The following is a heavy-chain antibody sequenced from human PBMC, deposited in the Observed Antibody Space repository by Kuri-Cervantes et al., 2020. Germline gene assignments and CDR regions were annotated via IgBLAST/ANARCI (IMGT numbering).Heavy chain of an antibody. CDR3: ARDSFIDGRDYFDY. CDR1: GYTFTGYY. Sequence: ASVKVSCKASGYTFTGYYMHWVRQAPGQGLEWMGWINPNSGGTNYAKKFQGRVTMTRDTSISTAYMELSRLRSDDTAVYYCARDSFIDGRDYFDYWGQGILVTVSS. J-gene: IGHJ4*02. CDR2: INPNSGGT. V-gene: IGHV1-2*02.